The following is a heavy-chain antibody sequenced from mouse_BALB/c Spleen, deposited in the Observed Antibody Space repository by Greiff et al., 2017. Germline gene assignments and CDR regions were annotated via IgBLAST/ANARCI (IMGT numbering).Heavy chain of an antibody. V-gene: IGHV3-6*02. CDR2: ISYDGSN. J-gene: IGHJ2*01. Sequence: EVQLQESGPGLVKPSQSLSLTCSVTGYSITSGYYWNWIRQFPGNKLEWMGYISYDGSNNYNPSLKNRISITRDTSKNQFFLKLNSVTTEDTATYYCARGNPIKGWYFDYWGQGTTLTVSS. CDR3: ARGNPIKGWYFDY. D-gene: IGHD1-1*01. CDR1: GYSITSGYY.